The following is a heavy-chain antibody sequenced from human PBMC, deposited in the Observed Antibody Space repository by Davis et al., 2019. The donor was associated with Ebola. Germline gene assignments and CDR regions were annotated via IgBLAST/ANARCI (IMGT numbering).Heavy chain of an antibody. CDR1: GITLSSYW. Sequence: HTGGSLRLSCAASGITLSSYWMHWVRHVPGKGLVWVSRINSDGSRTHYADSVKGRFTISRDNAKNSLYLQMNSLRAEDTAVYYCAIDKGIAAAGTILDYWGQGTLVTVSS. V-gene: IGHV3-74*01. D-gene: IGHD6-13*01. CDR2: INSDGSRT. J-gene: IGHJ4*02. CDR3: AIDKGIAAAGTILDY.